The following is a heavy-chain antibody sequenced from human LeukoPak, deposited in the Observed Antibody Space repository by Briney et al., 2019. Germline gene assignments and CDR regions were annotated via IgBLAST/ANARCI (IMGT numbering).Heavy chain of an antibody. CDR3: AKVQEHSSGYYFDY. Sequence: GGSLRLSCAASGFTFSSYDMSWVRQAPGKGLEGVSDISGSGGSTYCADSVKGRFTISRDNSKNTLYLQMNSLRAEDTAVYYCAKVQEHSSGYYFDYWGQGTLVTVSS. D-gene: IGHD3-22*01. V-gene: IGHV3-23*01. CDR2: ISGSGGST. CDR1: GFTFSSYD. J-gene: IGHJ4*02.